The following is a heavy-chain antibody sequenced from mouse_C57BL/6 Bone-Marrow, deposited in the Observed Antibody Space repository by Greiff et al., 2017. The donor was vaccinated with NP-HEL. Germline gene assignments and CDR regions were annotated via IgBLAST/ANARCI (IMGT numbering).Heavy chain of an antibody. CDR2: ISSGGSYT. V-gene: IGHV5-6*01. CDR1: GFTFSSYG. Sequence: EVKLVESGGDLVKPGGSLKLSCAASGFTFSSYGMSWVRQTPDKRLEWVATISSGGSYTYYPDSVKGRFTISRDNAKNTLYLQMSSLKSEDTAMYYCAREDEGDYWGQGTTLTVSS. J-gene: IGHJ2*01. CDR3: AREDEGDY.